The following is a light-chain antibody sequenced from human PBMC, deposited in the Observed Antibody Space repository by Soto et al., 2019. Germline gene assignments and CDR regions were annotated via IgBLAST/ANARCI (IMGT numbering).Light chain of an antibody. CDR2: EVS. J-gene: IGLJ3*02. V-gene: IGLV2-14*01. CDR3: TSYTRSNTVV. Sequence: QSVLTQPASVSGSPGQSITISCAGTDSDVGAYNYVSGYQQHPGKAPKVMVYEVSNRPSGISNRFSGSKSGNTASLTISGLQAEDESDYYCTSYTRSNTVVFGGGTQLTVL. CDR1: DSDVGAYNY.